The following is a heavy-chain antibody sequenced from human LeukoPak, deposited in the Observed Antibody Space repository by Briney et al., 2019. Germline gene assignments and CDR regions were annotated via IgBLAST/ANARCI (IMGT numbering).Heavy chain of an antibody. J-gene: IGHJ5*02. CDR3: ARAPYYDILTGWGSNWFDP. CDR1: GGSISSYY. D-gene: IGHD3-9*01. Sequence: SETLSLTCTVSGGSISSYYWSWIRQPAGKGLEWIGRIYTSGSTNYNPSLKSRVTMSVDTSKNQFSLKLSSVTAADTAVYYCARAPYYDILTGWGSNWFDPWGQGTLVTVSS. CDR2: IYTSGST. V-gene: IGHV4-4*07.